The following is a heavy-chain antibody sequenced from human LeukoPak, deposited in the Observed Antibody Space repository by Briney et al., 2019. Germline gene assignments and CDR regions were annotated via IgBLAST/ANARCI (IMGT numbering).Heavy chain of an antibody. J-gene: IGHJ6*03. CDR3: AKDRRNSRSDPYYYMDV. D-gene: IGHD3-10*01. V-gene: IGHV3-33*06. Sequence: GGSLRLSCAASGFILGDSAMHWVRQPPGKGLEWVAVIWRDGSQKYYVDSVKGRFTISRDNSKNTLYLVINSLRAEDTAVYYCAKDRRNSRSDPYYYMDVWGKGTTVTVSS. CDR2: IWRDGSQK. CDR1: GFILGDSA.